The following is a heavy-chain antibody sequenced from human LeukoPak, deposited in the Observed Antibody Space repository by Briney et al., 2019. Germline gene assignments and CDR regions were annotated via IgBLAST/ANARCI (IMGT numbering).Heavy chain of an antibody. CDR2: IYYSGST. CDR3: ARVDGSQGPYYFDY. V-gene: IGHV4-59*01. D-gene: IGHD1-1*01. CDR1: GGSISSYY. J-gene: IGHJ4*02. Sequence: SETLSLTCTVSGGSISSYYWSWIRQPPGKGLEWIGYIYYSGSTNYNPPLKSRVTISVDTSKNQFSLKLSSVTAADTAVYYCARVDGSQGPYYFDYWGQGTLVTVSS.